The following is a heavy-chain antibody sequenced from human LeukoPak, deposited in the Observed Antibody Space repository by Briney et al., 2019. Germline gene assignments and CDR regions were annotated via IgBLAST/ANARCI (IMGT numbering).Heavy chain of an antibody. CDR2: ISWNSGSI. CDR3: AKEVYGDYAGAFDI. J-gene: IGHJ3*02. D-gene: IGHD4-17*01. CDR1: GFTFSSHG. Sequence: PGGSLRLSCAASGFTFSSHGMHWVRQAPGKGLEWVSGISWNSGSIGYADSVKGRFTISRDNAKNSLYLQMNSLRAEDTALYYCAKEVYGDYAGAFDIWGQGTMVTVSS. V-gene: IGHV3-9*01.